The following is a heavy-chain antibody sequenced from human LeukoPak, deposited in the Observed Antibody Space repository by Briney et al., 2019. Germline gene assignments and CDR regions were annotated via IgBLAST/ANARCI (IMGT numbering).Heavy chain of an antibody. Sequence: SVKVSCKASGGTFSSYTISWVRQAPGQGLEWMGRIIPILGIANYAQKFQGRVTITADKSTSTAYMELSSLRSEDTAVYYCARAPGGILTGLDVWGQGTTVSVSS. D-gene: IGHD3-9*01. CDR3: ARAPGGILTGLDV. J-gene: IGHJ6*02. CDR2: IIPILGIA. CDR1: GGTFSSYT. V-gene: IGHV1-69*02.